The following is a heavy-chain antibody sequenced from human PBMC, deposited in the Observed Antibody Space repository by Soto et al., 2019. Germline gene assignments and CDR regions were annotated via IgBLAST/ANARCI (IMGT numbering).Heavy chain of an antibody. CDR2: ISSSSSYI. J-gene: IGHJ4*02. V-gene: IGHV3-21*04. D-gene: IGHD3-22*01. CDR1: GFTFSSYS. CDR3: VRGRQDSSHYLLNPPDY. Sequence: PGGSLRLSCAASGFTFSSYSMNWVRQAPGKGLEWVSSISSSSSYIYYADSVKGRFTISRDNAKNSLFLQMNSLRADDTAVYYCVRGRQDSSHYLLNPPDYWGQGTVVTVSS.